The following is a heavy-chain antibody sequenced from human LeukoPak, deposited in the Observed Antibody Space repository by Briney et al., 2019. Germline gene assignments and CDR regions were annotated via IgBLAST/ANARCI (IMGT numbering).Heavy chain of an antibody. V-gene: IGHV3-21*01. CDR2: ISSSSSYI. Sequence: GGSLRLSCAASGFTFSTYSMNWVRQAPGKGLEWVSFISSSSSYIYYADSVKGRFTISRDNAKNSLYLQMNSLRAEDTAVYYCARDFGVAGTPGIYYYYYYMDVWGKGTTVTVSS. CDR1: GFTFSTYS. CDR3: ARDFGVAGTPGIYYYYYYMDV. D-gene: IGHD6-19*01. J-gene: IGHJ6*03.